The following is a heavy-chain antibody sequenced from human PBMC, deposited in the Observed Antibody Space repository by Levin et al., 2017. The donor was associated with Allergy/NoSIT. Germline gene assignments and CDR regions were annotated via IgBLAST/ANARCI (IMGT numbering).Heavy chain of an antibody. J-gene: IGHJ6*02. V-gene: IGHV4-59*01. CDR2: IYYTGNT. D-gene: IGHD4-23*01. CDR1: GASIRSYY. Sequence: SETLSLTCTVSGASIRSYYWSWIRQPPGKGLEWIGYIYYTGNTNYNPSLKSRVTISADTSKNQFSLTLSSVTTADTAVYYCARDRTAYGGNSVVYDYGMDGWGQGTTVTVSS. CDR3: ARDRTAYGGNSVVYDYGMDG.